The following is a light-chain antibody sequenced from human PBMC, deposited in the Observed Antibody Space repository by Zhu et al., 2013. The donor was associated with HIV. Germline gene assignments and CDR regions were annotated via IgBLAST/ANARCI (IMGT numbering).Light chain of an antibody. CDR2: DND. J-gene: IGLJ2*01. CDR3: GTCDSNLNVI. Sequence: QSVLTQPPSMSAAPGQKVTISCSGSSSNIGNNYVSWYQHLPGTAPKLLIYDNDKRPSGIPDRFSGSKSGTSATLGITGLQTGDEADYYCGTCDSNLNVIFGGGTDADRP. V-gene: IGLV1-51*01. CDR1: SSNIGNNY.